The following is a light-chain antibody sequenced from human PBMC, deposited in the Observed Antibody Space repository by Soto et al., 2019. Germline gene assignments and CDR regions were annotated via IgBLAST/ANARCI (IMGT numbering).Light chain of an antibody. CDR2: WTS. J-gene: IGKJ1*01. CDR3: QQYYSTPPT. CDR1: QSVLYSSNNQNY. Sequence: DIVMTQSPDSLAVSLGERATTNCKSSQSVLYSSNNQNYLAWYQQKPGQPPKLLIYWTSTRESGVPDRFSGSGSGTDFTLTISSLQAEDVAVYYCQQYYSTPPTFGQGTKVEIK. V-gene: IGKV4-1*01.